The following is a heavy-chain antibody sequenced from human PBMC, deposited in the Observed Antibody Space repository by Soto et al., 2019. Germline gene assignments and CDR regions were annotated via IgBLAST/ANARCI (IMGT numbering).Heavy chain of an antibody. D-gene: IGHD2-2*01. J-gene: IGHJ4*02. Sequence: QVQLQESGPGLVKPSGTLSLTCAVSGGSINSSNWCSWVRQPPGKGLEWIGEIYHSGSTNYNPSLKSRVTISVDKSKNQFSLNLSSMTAADTAVYYCARGGDVVVPTSLDYWGQVTLVTVSS. CDR1: GGSINSSNW. CDR2: IYHSGST. CDR3: ARGGDVVVPTSLDY. V-gene: IGHV4-4*02.